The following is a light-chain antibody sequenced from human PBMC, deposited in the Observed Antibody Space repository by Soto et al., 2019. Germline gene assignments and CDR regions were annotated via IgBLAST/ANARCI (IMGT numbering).Light chain of an antibody. CDR2: DAS. V-gene: IGKV3D-15*01. CDR3: QQYGLLPPCT. CDR1: QSVSIN. Sequence: EVVMTQSPATLSVSPGERATLSCRASQSVSINLAWFQQKPGQAPRLLIYDASIRATGVPDRFSGSGAGTDFSLTISRLEPEDLAVYYCQQYGLLPPCTVGQGTKVDIK. J-gene: IGKJ1*01.